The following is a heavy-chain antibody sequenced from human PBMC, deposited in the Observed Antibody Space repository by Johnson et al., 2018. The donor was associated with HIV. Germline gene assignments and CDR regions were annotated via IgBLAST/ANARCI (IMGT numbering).Heavy chain of an antibody. Sequence: VQLVESGGGLVQPGGSLRLSCAASGFTFSTYWMSWVRQVPGKGLEWVANIKQDGSEKYYVDSVKGRFTISRDNAKNSLYLQMNTLRAEDTAVYYCARSLVLVRGALDIWGQGTIVTVSS. CDR3: ARSLVLVRGALDI. V-gene: IGHV3-7*05. J-gene: IGHJ3*02. CDR1: GFTFSTYW. CDR2: IKQDGSEK. D-gene: IGHD2/OR15-2a*01.